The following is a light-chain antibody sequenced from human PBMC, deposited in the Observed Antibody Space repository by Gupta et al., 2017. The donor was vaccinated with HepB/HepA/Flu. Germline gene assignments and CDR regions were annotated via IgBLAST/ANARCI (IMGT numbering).Light chain of an antibody. CDR3: SSYSTNTIPGGI. CDR1: GSDVGGYDY. V-gene: IGLV2-14*01. Sequence: QSALTQPASVSGSLGQSITISCTGTGSDVGGYDYVSWYQQHPGTAPKLIIYDVINRPSDISDRFSGSKSGNTASLTISGLQAEDEAVYYCSSYSTNTIPGGIFGGGTKVTVL. CDR2: DVI. J-gene: IGLJ2*01.